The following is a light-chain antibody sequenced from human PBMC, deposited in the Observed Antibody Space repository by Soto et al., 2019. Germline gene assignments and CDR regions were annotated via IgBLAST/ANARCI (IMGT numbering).Light chain of an antibody. J-gene: IGKJ5*01. CDR1: QSVSSNF. CDR3: QQYGSSFT. V-gene: IGKV3-20*01. CDR2: GAS. Sequence: ETVLTQSPGTLSLSPGERATLSCRASQSVSSNFLAWYRQKPGQAPRLLIYGASIRATGIPDRFSGSGSGTDFTLTIGRLEPEDFAVYYCQQYGSSFTFGQGTRLEIK.